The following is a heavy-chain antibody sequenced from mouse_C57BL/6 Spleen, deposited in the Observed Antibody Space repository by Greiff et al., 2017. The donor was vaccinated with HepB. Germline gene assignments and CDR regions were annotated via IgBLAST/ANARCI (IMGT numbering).Heavy chain of an antibody. D-gene: IGHD1-1*01. CDR1: GYSITSGYD. CDR2: ISYSGST. J-gene: IGHJ2*01. V-gene: IGHV3-1*01. CDR3: AREKTTVFDY. Sequence: EVQLVEPGPGMVKPSQSLSLTCTVTGYSITSGYDWHWIRHFPGNKLEWMGYISYSGSTNYNPSLKSRISITHDTSKNHFFLKLNSVTTEDTATYYCAREKTTVFDYWGQGTTLTVSS.